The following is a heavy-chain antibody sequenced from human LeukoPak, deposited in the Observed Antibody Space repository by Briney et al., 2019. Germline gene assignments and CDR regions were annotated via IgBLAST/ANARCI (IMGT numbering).Heavy chain of an antibody. D-gene: IGHD2-8*01. Sequence: ASVKVSCKASEYTFTGYYMHWVRQAPGQGLEWMGWINPNSGGTNYAQKIQGRVTMTRDTSISTAYMELSRLRSDDTAVYYCARDRSGYCTNGVCSSHPYYYYYYMDVWGKGTTVTVSS. CDR1: EYTFTGYY. CDR3: ARDRSGYCTNGVCSSHPYYYYYYMDV. V-gene: IGHV1-2*02. CDR2: INPNSGGT. J-gene: IGHJ6*03.